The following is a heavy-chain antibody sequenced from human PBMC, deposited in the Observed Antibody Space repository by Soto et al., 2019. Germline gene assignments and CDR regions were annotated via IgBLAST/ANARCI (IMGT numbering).Heavy chain of an antibody. V-gene: IGHV3-33*03. J-gene: IGHJ3*02. CDR1: GFTFSNYG. D-gene: IGHD6-13*01. CDR2: IWNDGTNK. Sequence: QVQLVESGGGGVQPGRSLRLSCAASGFTFSNYGMHWVRQAPGKGVEWVAVIWNDGTNKYYVDSVRGRFTNSRDVSKNTMYMEKNRLRAEDTGVYYWAKDMAAAANQGHAFDIWGLGTMVSVSA. CDR3: AKDMAAAANQGHAFDI.